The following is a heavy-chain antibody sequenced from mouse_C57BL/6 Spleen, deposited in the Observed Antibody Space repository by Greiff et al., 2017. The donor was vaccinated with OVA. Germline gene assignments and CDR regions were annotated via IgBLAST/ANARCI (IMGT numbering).Heavy chain of an antibody. CDR1: GFSLTSYG. D-gene: IGHD2-3*01. J-gene: IGHJ4*01. CDR2: IWRGGST. V-gene: IGHV2-5*01. Sequence: QVQLKESGPGLVQPSQSLSITCTVSGFSLTSYGVHWVRQSPGKGLEWLGVIWRGGSTDYNAAFMSRLSITKDNSKSQVFFKMNSLQADDTAIYYCAKKGDGPLYAMDYWGQGTSVTVSS. CDR3: AKKGDGPLYAMDY.